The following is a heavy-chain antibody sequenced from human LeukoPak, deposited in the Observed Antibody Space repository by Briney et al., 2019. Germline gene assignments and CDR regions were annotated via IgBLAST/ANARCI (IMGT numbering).Heavy chain of an antibody. J-gene: IGHJ5*02. CDR1: GFTFSSYA. D-gene: IGHD5-18*01. CDR3: ALDRGYSSGTRA. CDR2: ISYDGSNK. V-gene: IGHV3-30-3*01. Sequence: PGGSLRLSCAASGFTFSSYAMHWVRQAPGKGLEWVAVISYDGSNKYYADSVKGRFTISRDNSNNTLFLQMNSLRADDTAVYYCALDRGYSSGTRAWGQGTLVTVSS.